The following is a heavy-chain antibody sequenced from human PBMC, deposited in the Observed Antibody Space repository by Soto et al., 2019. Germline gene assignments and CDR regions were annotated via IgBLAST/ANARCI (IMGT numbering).Heavy chain of an antibody. V-gene: IGHV3-30-3*01. D-gene: IGHD3-10*01. CDR2: ISSDGTRK. J-gene: IGHJ5*02. Sequence: QLQLVESGGGVVQSGGSLTLSCAASGFTFSLYAIHWVRQAPGQGLECVASISSDGTRKYFADSVKGRFTISRDDSKATVFLQMNSLTTEDTAVYYCARGGTMAGGLWRNSWFDPWGQGTLVTVSS. CDR1: GFTFSLYA. CDR3: ARGGTMAGGLWRNSWFDP.